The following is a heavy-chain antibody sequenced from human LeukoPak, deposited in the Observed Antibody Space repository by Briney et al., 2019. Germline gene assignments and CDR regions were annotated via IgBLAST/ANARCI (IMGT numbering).Heavy chain of an antibody. CDR2: IRYDGSNK. V-gene: IGHV3-30*02. Sequence: GGSLRLSCAASGFTFSSYGMHWVRQAPGKGLEWVAFIRYDGSNKYYADSVKGRFTISRDNSKNTLYLQMNSLRAEDTAVYYCAKLVRQSSTSCFWGQGTLVTVCS. CDR3: AKLVRQSSTSCF. J-gene: IGHJ4*02. CDR1: GFTFSSYG. D-gene: IGHD2-2*01.